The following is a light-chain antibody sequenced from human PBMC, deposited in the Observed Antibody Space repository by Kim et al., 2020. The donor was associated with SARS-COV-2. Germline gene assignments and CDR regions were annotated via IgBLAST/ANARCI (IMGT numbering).Light chain of an antibody. J-gene: IGKJ2*01. Sequence: EIVMTQSPLSLPVTPGEPASISCRSSQSLLFSNGYNYLDWYLQKPGQSPQLLIYLGSNRASGVSDRFSGSGSGTDFTLRISRVEAEDVGVYYCMQALEAPTFGQGTKLEIK. CDR3: MQALEAPT. V-gene: IGKV2-28*01. CDR1: QSLLFSNGYNY. CDR2: LGS.